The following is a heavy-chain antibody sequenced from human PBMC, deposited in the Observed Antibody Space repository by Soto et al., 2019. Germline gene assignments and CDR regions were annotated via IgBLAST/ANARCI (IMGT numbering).Heavy chain of an antibody. CDR1: GYTFAGYY. CDR3: GRDRVSAANARVYYYYGMDV. Sequence: ASVKVSCKASGYTFAGYYMHWVRQAPGQGLEWMGWINPNSGGTNYAQKFQGWVTMTRDTSISTAYMELSRLRSGDTAVYFCGRDRVSAANARVYYYYGMDVWGQGTTVTVSS. V-gene: IGHV1-2*04. D-gene: IGHD2-2*01. CDR2: INPNSGGT. J-gene: IGHJ6*02.